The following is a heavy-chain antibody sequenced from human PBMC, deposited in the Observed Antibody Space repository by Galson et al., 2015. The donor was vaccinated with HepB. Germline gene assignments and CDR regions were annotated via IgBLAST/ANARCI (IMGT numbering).Heavy chain of an antibody. J-gene: IGHJ6*02. D-gene: IGHD2-21*01. Sequence: SLRLSCAASGFTFTSYAMHWVRQAPGKGLEWVAVISYDGTNEYYADSVKGRFTISRDNSENTLSLQMNSLRAEDTAMYFCAKGGHFKGDSLPYYYYGMDVWGQGTTVTVSS. CDR3: AKGGHFKGDSLPYYYYGMDV. CDR1: GFTFTSYA. CDR2: ISYDGTNE. V-gene: IGHV3-30*18.